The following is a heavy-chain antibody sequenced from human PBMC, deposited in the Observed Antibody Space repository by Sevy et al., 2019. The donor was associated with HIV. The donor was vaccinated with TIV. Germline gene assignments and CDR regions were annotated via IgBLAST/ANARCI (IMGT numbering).Heavy chain of an antibody. V-gene: IGHV1-24*01. CDR1: GHTLTDLS. J-gene: IGHJ4*02. CDR2: FDPEDGER. Sequence: ASVKVSCKASGHTLTDLSMHWVRQAPGKGFEWIGRFDPEDGERIYAQKFQGRVTMTEDTSTDTAYMELSSLRSEYTAVYYCSATREYYSDSYGYFDYWGQGTLVTVSS. CDR3: SATREYYSDSYGYFDY. D-gene: IGHD3-22*01.